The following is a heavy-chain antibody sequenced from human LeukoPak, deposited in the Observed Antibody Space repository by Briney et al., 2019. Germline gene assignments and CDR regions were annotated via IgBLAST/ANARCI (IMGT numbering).Heavy chain of an antibody. CDR1: GFIFNTYA. CDR3: AKDERNWNYNLASQTYD. Sequence: GGSLRLSCAASGFIFNTYAMNWVRQAPGKGLEWVSSVNGRGIRTDYADSVKGRFTVSRDNSKNTLYLQMSSLRAEDTAVYYCAKDERNWNYNLASQTYDWGQGTLVTVSS. CDR2: VNGRGIRT. J-gene: IGHJ4*02. V-gene: IGHV3-23*01. D-gene: IGHD1-7*01.